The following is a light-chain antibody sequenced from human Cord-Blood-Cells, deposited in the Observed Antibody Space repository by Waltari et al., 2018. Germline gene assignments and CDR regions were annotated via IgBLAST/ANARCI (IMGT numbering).Light chain of an antibody. CDR1: NAVSIT. Sequence: SYELTQPLSVSVALGPTATITCGGDNAVSITVHWYQQKTCQAPVLVIYRDSNRPPGIPERSPGSNSGNTATLTSGRAQAGEEADYYCQVWNSSTNWVFGGGTKLTVL. V-gene: IGLV3-9*01. J-gene: IGLJ3*02. CDR3: QVWNSSTNWV. CDR2: RDS.